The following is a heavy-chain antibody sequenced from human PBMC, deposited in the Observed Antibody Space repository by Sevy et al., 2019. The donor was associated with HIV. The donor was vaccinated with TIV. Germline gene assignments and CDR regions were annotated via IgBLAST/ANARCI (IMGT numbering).Heavy chain of an antibody. CDR2: IIPIFGTA. J-gene: IGHJ5*02. D-gene: IGHD3-22*01. V-gene: IGHV1-69*13. Sequence: ASVKVSCKASGGTFSSYAISWVRQAPGQGLEWMGGIIPIFGTANYAQKFQDRVTITADESTSTAYMELSSLRSEDTAVYYCAREVPYYYDSRDGFDPWGQGTLVTVSS. CDR3: AREVPYYYDSRDGFDP. CDR1: GGTFSSYA.